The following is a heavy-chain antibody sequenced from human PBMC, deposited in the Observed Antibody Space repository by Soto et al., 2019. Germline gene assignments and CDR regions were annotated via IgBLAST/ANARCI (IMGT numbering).Heavy chain of an antibody. D-gene: IGHD2-15*01. CDR3: ARDLGGWPDY. CDR2: INDGNGNT. CDR1: GYTFTSYA. Sequence: QVQLVQSGAEEKKPGASVKVTCKASGYTFTSYAMHWVRQAPGQRLEWMGWINDGNGNTKYSKKFQGRVTITRDTSASTAYMELSSLRSEDTAVYYCARDLGGWPDYWGQGTLVTVSS. V-gene: IGHV1-3*05. J-gene: IGHJ4*02.